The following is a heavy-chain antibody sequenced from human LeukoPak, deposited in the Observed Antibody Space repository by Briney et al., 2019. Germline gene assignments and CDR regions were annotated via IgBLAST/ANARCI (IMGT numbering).Heavy chain of an antibody. J-gene: IGHJ4*02. CDR2: INPNSGGT. V-gene: IGHV1-2*02. CDR3: ALGYSCYLPTGVKGQWRTSRPFDY. CDR1: GYTFTGYY. D-gene: IGHD2-2*01. Sequence: EASVKVSCKASGYTFTGYYMHWVRQAPGQVLEWMGWINPNSGGTNYAQKFQGRVTMTRDTSISTAYMELSRLRSDDTAVYYCALGYSCYLPTGVKGQWRTSRPFDYWGQGTLVTVSS.